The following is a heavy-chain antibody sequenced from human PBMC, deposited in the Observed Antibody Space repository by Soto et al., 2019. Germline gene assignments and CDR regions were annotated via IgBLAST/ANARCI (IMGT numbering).Heavy chain of an antibody. D-gene: IGHD3-16*02. J-gene: IGHJ4*02. V-gene: IGHV3-23*01. CDR3: VKDDGGYPSTAPH. Sequence: EVQLLESGGVWVQPGGSLRLSCAASGITIINYPMSWVRQAPGKGLDWVSGISGSGDRTYYADSAKGRFSISKDISKNSLSLQLDSLVVEDTAIYFCVKDDGGYPSTAPHWGQGTLFTVSS. CDR1: GITIINYP. CDR2: ISGSGDRT.